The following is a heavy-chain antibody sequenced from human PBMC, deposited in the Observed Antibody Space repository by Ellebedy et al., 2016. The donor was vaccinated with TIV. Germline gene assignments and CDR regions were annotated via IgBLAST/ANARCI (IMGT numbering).Heavy chain of an antibody. CDR3: AGAPVGATLFPVSEYDY. CDR1: GGSISSYY. CDR2: IYYSGST. Sequence: GSLRLSXTVSGGSISSYYWSWIRQPPGKGLEWIGYIYYSGSTNYNPSLKSRVTISVDTSKNQFSLKLSSVTAADTAVYYCAGAPVGATLFPVSEYDYWGQGTLVTVSS. D-gene: IGHD1-26*01. J-gene: IGHJ4*01. V-gene: IGHV4-59*01.